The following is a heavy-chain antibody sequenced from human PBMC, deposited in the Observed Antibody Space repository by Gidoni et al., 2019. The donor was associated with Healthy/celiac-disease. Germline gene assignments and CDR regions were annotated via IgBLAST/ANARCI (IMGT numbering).Heavy chain of an antibody. CDR2: IYYSGST. J-gene: IGHJ4*02. Sequence: QVQLQESGPGLVKPSETLSLTCTVSGGSVSSGSYYWSWIRQPPGKGLEWIGYIYYSGSTNYNPSLKSRVTISVDTSKNQFSLKLSSVTAADTAVYYCARGGIAVAGYFDYWGQGTLVTVSS. CDR3: ARGGIAVAGYFDY. D-gene: IGHD6-19*01. CDR1: GGSVSSGSYY. V-gene: IGHV4-61*01.